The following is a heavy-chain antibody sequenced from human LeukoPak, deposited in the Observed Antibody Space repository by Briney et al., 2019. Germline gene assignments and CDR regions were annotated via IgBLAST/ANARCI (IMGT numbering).Heavy chain of an antibody. V-gene: IGHV1-2*02. CDR3: ASQQVVPL. D-gene: IGHD2-15*01. CDR2: INPNNGGT. Sequence: ASVKVSCKASGYIFTVYFIHWVRQAPGQGLEWMGWINPNNGGTNYAQKFQGRVTMARDTSISTAYMELSSLTIDDTAVYYCASQQVVPLWGQGTLVTVSS. CDR1: GYIFTVYF. J-gene: IGHJ4*02.